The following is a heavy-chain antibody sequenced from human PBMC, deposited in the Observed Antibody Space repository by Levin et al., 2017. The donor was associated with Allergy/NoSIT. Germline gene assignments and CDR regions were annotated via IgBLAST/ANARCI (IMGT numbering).Heavy chain of an antibody. CDR3: ARVSKQWLVFDS. CDR1: GYTFTAFY. J-gene: IGHJ4*02. V-gene: IGHV1-2*02. CDR2: INPNNGDT. D-gene: IGHD6-19*01. Sequence: ASVKVSCEASGYTFTAFYIHWLRQAPGQGLEWMGWINPNNGDTKTTQKFQGRVTMTRDTPINTAYMEVRSLRSDDSAVYYCARVSKQWLVFDSWGQGSLVTVST.